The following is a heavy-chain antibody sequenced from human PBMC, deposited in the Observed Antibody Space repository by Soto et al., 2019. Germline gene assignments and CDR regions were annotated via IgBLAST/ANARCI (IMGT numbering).Heavy chain of an antibody. CDR3: TIASSEVVVAVATTSDAFDT. CDR2: ISTKGKRT. Sequence: EVQLLEAGGDLVQPGGSLSLPCGASVITFPACGMTWVRQAPGKGLDWVASISTKGKRTFSADSVRGRFTISRENFTNTLSLQMSRLRAEDTALYYCTIASSEVVVAVATTSDAFDTWGRGTAVTVSS. J-gene: IGHJ3*02. D-gene: IGHD2-21*01. V-gene: IGHV3-23*01. CDR1: VITFPACG.